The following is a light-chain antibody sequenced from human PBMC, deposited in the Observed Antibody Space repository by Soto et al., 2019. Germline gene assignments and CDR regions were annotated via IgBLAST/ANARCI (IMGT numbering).Light chain of an antibody. CDR2: DNN. CDR3: GTWDGSLSAGV. CDR1: SSNIGKNY. V-gene: IGLV1-51*01. Sequence: QSVLTQPPSVSAAAGQQVTISCSGSSSNIGKNYVSWYQQFPGTAPKLLIYDNNKRPSGIPDRFSASKSGTSATLDITGLQPGDEADYYCGTWDGSLSAGVFGGGTKLTVL. J-gene: IGLJ2*01.